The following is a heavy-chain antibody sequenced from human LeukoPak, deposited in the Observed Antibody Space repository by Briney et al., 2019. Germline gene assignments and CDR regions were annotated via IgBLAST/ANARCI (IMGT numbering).Heavy chain of an antibody. J-gene: IGHJ1*01. D-gene: IGHD3-22*01. V-gene: IGHV3-48*04. CDR3: ARARAGYFALFQH. CDR2: ISSGSGTTI. Sequence: GGSLRLSCAASGFTFSSYSMNWVRQAPGKGLEWVSYISSGSGTTIKYADSVKGRFTISRDNAQNSLSLQIDSLRAEDTAVYFCARARAGYFALFQHWGQGSLVIVSS. CDR1: GFTFSSYS.